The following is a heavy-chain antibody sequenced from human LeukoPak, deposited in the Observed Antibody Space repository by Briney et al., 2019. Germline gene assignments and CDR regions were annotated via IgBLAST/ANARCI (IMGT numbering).Heavy chain of an antibody. J-gene: IGHJ5*02. Sequence: PSETLSLTCTVSGGPISSYYWSWIRQPPGKGLEWIGCIYYSGSTNYNPSLKSRVTISVDTSKNRFSLKLSSVTAADTAVYYCARGSLWFDPWGQGTLVTVSS. D-gene: IGHD3-10*01. CDR2: IYYSGST. CDR1: GGPISSYY. CDR3: ARGSLWFDP. V-gene: IGHV4-59*01.